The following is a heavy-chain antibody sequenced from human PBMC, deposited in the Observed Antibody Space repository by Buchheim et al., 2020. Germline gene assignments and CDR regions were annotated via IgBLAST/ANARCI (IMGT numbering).Heavy chain of an antibody. V-gene: IGHV4-4*02. Sequence: QVQLQESGPGLVKPSGTLSLSCAVSGGSISSSNWWSWVRQAAGKGLEWIGEFHHTGRTNYNPSLKSRVTISVDKSKNQFSLNLSSVTDADTAVYYCASGKYDYYYYGMDVWGQGTT. D-gene: IGHD2-8*01. J-gene: IGHJ6*02. CDR2: FHHTGRT. CDR1: GGSISSSNW. CDR3: ASGKYDYYYYGMDV.